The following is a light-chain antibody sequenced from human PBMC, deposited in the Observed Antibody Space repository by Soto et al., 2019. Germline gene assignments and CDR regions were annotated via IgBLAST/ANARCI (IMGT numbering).Light chain of an antibody. V-gene: IGKV1D-12*01. Sequence: DIQVTQSPSSVSASVGDRVTITCRASQDIVAYLAWYQHKPGRAPELLIRAAYTLQSGVQSRFSGSGSGTDFTLTINSLQPEDFATYYCQQAYSFPITFGQGTRLEIK. CDR3: QQAYSFPIT. J-gene: IGKJ5*01. CDR1: QDIVAY. CDR2: AAY.